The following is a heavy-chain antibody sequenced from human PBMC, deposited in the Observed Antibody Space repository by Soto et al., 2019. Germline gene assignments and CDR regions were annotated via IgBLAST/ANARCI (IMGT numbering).Heavy chain of an antibody. D-gene: IGHD6-19*01. V-gene: IGHV1-69*04. J-gene: IGHJ4*02. CDR1: GGTFSSYT. CDR3: ARDLGIAVAGILDY. Sequence: ASVKVSCKASGGTFSSYTISWVRQAPGQGLEWMGRIIPILGIANYAQKFQGRVTITADKSTSTAYMELSSLRSEDTAVYYCARDLGIAVAGILDYWGQGTLVTVSS. CDR2: IIPILGIA.